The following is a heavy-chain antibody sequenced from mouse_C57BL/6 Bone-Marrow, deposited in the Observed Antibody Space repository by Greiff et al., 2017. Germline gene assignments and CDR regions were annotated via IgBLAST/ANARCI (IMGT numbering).Heavy chain of an antibody. V-gene: IGHV12-3*01. CDR2: ITHSGET. D-gene: IGHD1-2*01. J-gene: IGHJ1*03. CDR3: AGDPYGRGWYFDV. CDR1: GFPITSGYY. Sequence: VQVVESGPGLVKPSQSLFLTCSITGFPITSGYYWIWIRQSPGKPLEWMGYITHSGETFYNPSLQSPISITRETSKNQFFLQLNSVTTEDTAMYYCAGDPYGRGWYFDVWGTGTTVTVSS.